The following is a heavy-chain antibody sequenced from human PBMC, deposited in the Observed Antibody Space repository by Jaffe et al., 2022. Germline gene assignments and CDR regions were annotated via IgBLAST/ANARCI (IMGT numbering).Heavy chain of an antibody. CDR2: ISWNSGSI. CDR1: GFTFDDYA. J-gene: IGHJ4*02. Sequence: EVQLVESGGGLVQPGRSLRLSCAASGFTFDDYAMHWVRQAPGKGLEWVSGISWNSGSIGYADSVKGRFTISRDNAKNSLYLQMNSLRAEDTALYYCAKDLRRVVATIFDYWGQGTLVTVSS. V-gene: IGHV3-9*01. D-gene: IGHD2-15*01. CDR3: AKDLRRVVATIFDY.